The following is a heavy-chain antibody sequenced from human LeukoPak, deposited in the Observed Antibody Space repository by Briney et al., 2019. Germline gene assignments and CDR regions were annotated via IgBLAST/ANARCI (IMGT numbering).Heavy chain of an antibody. J-gene: IGHJ3*02. D-gene: IGHD2-15*01. CDR2: IYYSGST. CDR3: ARLLLQSESSMVAPVGAFDI. Sequence: PSETLSLTCTVSGGSISSSSYYWGWIRQPPGKGLEWIESIYYSGSTYYNPSLKSRVTISVDTSKNQFSLKLSSVTAAGTAVYYCARLLLQSESSMVAPVGAFDIWGQGTMVTVSS. CDR1: GGSISSSSYY. V-gene: IGHV4-39*01.